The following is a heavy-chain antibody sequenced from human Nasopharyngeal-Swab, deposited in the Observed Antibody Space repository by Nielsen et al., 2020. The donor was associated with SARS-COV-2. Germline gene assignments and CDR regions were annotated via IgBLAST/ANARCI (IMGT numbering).Heavy chain of an antibody. J-gene: IGHJ6*02. V-gene: IGHV4-59*13. CDR2: IYYSGST. D-gene: IGHD1-26*01. CDR3: ASPGGKYTTSDYPFYYYGLDV. Sequence: SETLSLTCTVSGGSISSYYWSWIRQPPGKGLEWIGYIYYSGSTNYNPSLKSRVTISVDTSKNQFSLKLSSVTAADTAVYFCASPGGKYTTSDYPFYYYGLDVWGQGTTVTVSS. CDR1: GGSISSYY.